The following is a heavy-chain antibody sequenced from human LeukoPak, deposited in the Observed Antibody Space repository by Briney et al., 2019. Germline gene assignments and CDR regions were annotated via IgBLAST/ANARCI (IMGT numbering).Heavy chain of an antibody. CDR2: IYYSGST. Sequence: SETLSHTCTVSGGSISSYYWSWIRQPPGKGLEWIGYIYYSGSTNYNPSLKSRVTISVDTSKNQFSLKLSSVTAADTAVYYCAREKALYYYGSGSYYYFDYWGQGTLVTVSS. J-gene: IGHJ4*02. V-gene: IGHV4-59*01. CDR3: AREKALYYYGSGSYYYFDY. CDR1: GGSISSYY. D-gene: IGHD3-10*01.